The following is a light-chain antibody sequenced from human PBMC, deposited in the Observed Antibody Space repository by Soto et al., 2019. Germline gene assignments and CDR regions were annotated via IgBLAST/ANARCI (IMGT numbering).Light chain of an antibody. CDR3: AAWDDSLSVL. J-gene: IGLJ1*01. Sequence: QSALTQPPSASGTPGQRVTISCSGSSSNIGSNYVYWYQQLPGTAPKLLIYRNNQRPSGVPDRSSGSKSGTSASLAISGLRSEDEADYYCAAWDDSLSVLFGTGTKVTVL. CDR1: SSNIGSNY. CDR2: RNN. V-gene: IGLV1-47*01.